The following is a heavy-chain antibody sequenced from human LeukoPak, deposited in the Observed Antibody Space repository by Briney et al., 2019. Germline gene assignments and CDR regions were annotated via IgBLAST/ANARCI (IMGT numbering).Heavy chain of an antibody. Sequence: GGSLRLSCAASGFTVSSNYMNWVRQPPGKGLEWVSYISSSGSTIYYADSVKGRFTISRDNAKNSLYLQMNSLRAEDTAVYYCARESSPEDAFDIWGQGTMVTVSS. V-gene: IGHV3-48*03. CDR2: ISSSGSTI. CDR1: GFTVSSNY. J-gene: IGHJ3*02. CDR3: ARESSPEDAFDI. D-gene: IGHD1-14*01.